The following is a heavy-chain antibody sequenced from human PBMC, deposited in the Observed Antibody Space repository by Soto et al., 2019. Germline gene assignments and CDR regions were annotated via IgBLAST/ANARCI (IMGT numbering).Heavy chain of an antibody. D-gene: IGHD3-10*01. CDR1: GLTFSSYA. V-gene: IGHV3-30-3*01. CDR2: ISYDGSKK. Sequence: QVQLVESGGGVVQPGRSPRLSCAASGLTFSSYAMHWVRQAPGKGLERVAVISYDGSKKYYADSVKGRFTISRDNSKNTLYLQMNSLRAEDTAVYYCARDPGSYFDYWGQGTLVTVSS. J-gene: IGHJ4*02. CDR3: ARDPGSYFDY.